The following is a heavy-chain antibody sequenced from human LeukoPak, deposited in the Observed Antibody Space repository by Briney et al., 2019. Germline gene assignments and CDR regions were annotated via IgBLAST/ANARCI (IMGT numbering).Heavy chain of an antibody. J-gene: IGHJ5*02. CDR1: GYSISSGYY. CDR3: ARDPYSSTSCYTWWFDP. V-gene: IGHV4-38-2*02. D-gene: IGHD2-2*02. CDR2: IYHSGST. Sequence: SETLSLTCTVSGYSISSGYYWGWIRQPPGKGLEWIGSIYHSGSTYYNPSLKSRVTISVDTSKNQFSLKLSSVTAADTAVYYCARDPYSSTSCYTWWFDPWGQGTLVTVSS.